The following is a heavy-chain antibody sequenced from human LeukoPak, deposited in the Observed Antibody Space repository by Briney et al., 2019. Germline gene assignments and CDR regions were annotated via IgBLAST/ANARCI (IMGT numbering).Heavy chain of an antibody. Sequence: SVKVSCKASGGTFSSYAISWVRQAPGQGLEWMGGIIPIFGTANYAQKFQGRVTITADESTSTAYMELSSLRSEDTAVYYCARGNTIFGVVYYYYYGMDVWGQGTTVTVSS. J-gene: IGHJ6*02. CDR3: ARGNTIFGVVYYYYYGMDV. CDR2: IIPIFGTA. V-gene: IGHV1-69*13. CDR1: GGTFSSYA. D-gene: IGHD3-3*01.